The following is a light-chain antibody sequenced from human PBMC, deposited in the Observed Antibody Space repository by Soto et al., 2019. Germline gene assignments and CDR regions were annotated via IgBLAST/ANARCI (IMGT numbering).Light chain of an antibody. V-gene: IGKV1-5*03. Sequence: DLQMTQSPSTLSASVGDRVTITCRASQSISSWVAWYQQKPGKAPNLLIYKASSLESGVPSRFSGSGSGTEFILTISSLQPDDFATYHCQQYNSYPYTFGQGTKLEIK. CDR3: QQYNSYPYT. J-gene: IGKJ2*01. CDR2: KAS. CDR1: QSISSW.